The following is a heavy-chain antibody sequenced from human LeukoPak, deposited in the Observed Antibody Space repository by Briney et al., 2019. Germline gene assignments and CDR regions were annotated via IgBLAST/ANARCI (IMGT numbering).Heavy chain of an antibody. D-gene: IGHD5-18*01. V-gene: IGHV3-30*18. Sequence: GGSLRLSCAASGFTFSSYDMHWVRQAPGKGLEWVVVMLYDGSTKYYADSVEGRFTISRDNSKNALYLQMNSLRAEDTAVYYCAKDGATWKQACFEFWGQGTLVTVSS. CDR1: GFTFSSYD. CDR2: MLYDGSTK. J-gene: IGHJ4*02. CDR3: AKDGATWKQACFEF.